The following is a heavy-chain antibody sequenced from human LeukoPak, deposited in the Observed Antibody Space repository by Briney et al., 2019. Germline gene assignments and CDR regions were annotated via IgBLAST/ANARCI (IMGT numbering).Heavy chain of an antibody. D-gene: IGHD3-10*01. V-gene: IGHV3-21*01. Sequence: GGSLRLSCAASGFTFSSYSMNWVRQAPGKGLEWVSSTTSSSSYIYYADSVKGRFTISRDNSKNTLSLQMNSLRAEDTAVYYCAKVNPKVREVSHYHYYYYMDVWGKGTTVTISS. CDR1: GFTFSSYS. CDR2: TTSSSSYI. CDR3: AKVNPKVREVSHYHYYYYMDV. J-gene: IGHJ6*03.